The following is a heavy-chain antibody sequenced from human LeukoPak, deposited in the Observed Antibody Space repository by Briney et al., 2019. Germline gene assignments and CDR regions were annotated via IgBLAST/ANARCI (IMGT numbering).Heavy chain of an antibody. V-gene: IGHV1-46*01. D-gene: IGHD6-13*01. CDR2: INPSGGST. J-gene: IGHJ4*02. CDR1: GYTFTSYY. CDR3: ARDGGPYSSSWPPDY. Sequence: ASVKVSCKASGYTFTSYYMHWVRQAPGQGLEWMGIINPSGGSTSYAQKSQGRVTMTRDTSTSTVYMELSSLRSEDTAVYYCARDGGPYSSSWPPDYWGQGTLVTVSS.